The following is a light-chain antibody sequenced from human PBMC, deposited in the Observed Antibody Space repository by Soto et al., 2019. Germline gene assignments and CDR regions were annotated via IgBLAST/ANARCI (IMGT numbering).Light chain of an antibody. CDR2: STN. J-gene: IGLJ2*01. CDR3: VLYMGSGISV. V-gene: IGLV8-61*01. CDR1: SGSVSTSYY. Sequence: QAVVTQEPSFSVSPGGTVTLTCGLSSGSVSTSYYPSWYQQTPGQAPRTLIYSTNTRSSGVPDRFSGSILGNKAALTITGAQADDESDYYCVLYMGSGISVFGGGTKVTDL.